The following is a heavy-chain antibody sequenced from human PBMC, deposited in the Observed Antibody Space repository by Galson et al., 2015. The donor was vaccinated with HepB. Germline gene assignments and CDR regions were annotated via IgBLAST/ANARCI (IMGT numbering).Heavy chain of an antibody. J-gene: IGHJ6*02. Sequence: SLRLSCAGSEFTFSSYWMNWVRQAPGKGLEWVAHINPDGSEEYYAASLKGRFTVSRDNAKNSLYLQMDCLRAEDTAVYYCARRISLVRGIITRPDYYYGMDVWGQGTTVTVAS. CDR3: ARRISLVRGIITRPDYYYGMDV. V-gene: IGHV3-7*03. D-gene: IGHD3-10*01. CDR1: EFTFSSYW. CDR2: INPDGSEE.